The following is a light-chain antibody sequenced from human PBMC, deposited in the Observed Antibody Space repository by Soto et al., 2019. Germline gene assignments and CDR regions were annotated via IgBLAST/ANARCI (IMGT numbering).Light chain of an antibody. J-gene: IGLJ2*01. CDR1: SSDVGSYNY. CDR2: DVS. V-gene: IGLV2-14*03. CDR3: SSYTRDNPGV. Sequence: QSVLTQPASVSGSPGQSITISCTGTSSDVGSYNYVSWYQQHPGQAPRLMIYDVSNRPSGVSNRFSGSKSGNTASLSISGLQAEDEADYYCSSYTRDNPGVFGGGTKVTVL.